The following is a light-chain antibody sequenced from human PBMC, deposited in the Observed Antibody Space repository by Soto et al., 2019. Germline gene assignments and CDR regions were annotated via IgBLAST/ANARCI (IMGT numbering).Light chain of an antibody. V-gene: IGKV1-5*03. CDR1: QSISSW. CDR2: KAS. Sequence: DIQMTQSPSTLSASVGDRVTITCRASQSISSWLAWYQQKPGKAPNLLIYKASSLQSGVPSWFSGSVSGTEFTLTISSLQPDDCGTYYCQQYNDKWTFGQRTKVEIK. J-gene: IGKJ1*01. CDR3: QQYNDKWT.